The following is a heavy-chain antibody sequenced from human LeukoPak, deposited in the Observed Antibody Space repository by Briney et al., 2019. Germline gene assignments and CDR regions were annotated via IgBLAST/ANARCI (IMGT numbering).Heavy chain of an antibody. CDR1: GFTFSSYS. Sequence: KAGGSLRLSCAASGFTFSSYSMNWVRQAPWKGLAWVSSISSSSSYIYYADSVKGRFTISRDNAKDSLYLQMNSLRAEDTAVYYCARDWPLSGSYLLGIDDAFDIWGQGTMVTVSS. J-gene: IGHJ3*02. D-gene: IGHD1-26*01. CDR2: ISSSSSYI. CDR3: ARDWPLSGSYLLGIDDAFDI. V-gene: IGHV3-21*01.